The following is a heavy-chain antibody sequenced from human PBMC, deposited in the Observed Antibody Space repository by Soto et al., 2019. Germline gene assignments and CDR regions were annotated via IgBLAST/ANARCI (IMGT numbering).Heavy chain of an antibody. CDR3: ARCGSYTYVLDY. J-gene: IGHJ4*02. CDR1: GLTFSSYW. CDR2: IKQDGSEK. V-gene: IGHV3-7*03. D-gene: IGHD1-26*01. Sequence: LRLSWQACGLTFSSYWMSWVRPAPGKGLEWVANIKQDGSEKYYVDSLNGRFTISIDNAKKSLYLQMNSLRAEDTAVYYCARCGSYTYVLDYWGKGTRVTGSS.